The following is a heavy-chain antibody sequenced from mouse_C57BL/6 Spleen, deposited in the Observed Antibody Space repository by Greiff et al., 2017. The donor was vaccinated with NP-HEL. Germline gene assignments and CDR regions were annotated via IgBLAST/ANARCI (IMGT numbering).Heavy chain of an antibody. D-gene: IGHD1-1*01. Sequence: EVMLVESGGGLVKPGGSLKLSCAASGFTFSSYAMSWVRQTPEKRLEWVATISDGGSYTYYPDNVKGRFTISRDNAKNNLYLQMSHLKSEDTAMYYCARGSYYYGSSYDAMDYWGQGTSVTVSS. CDR2: ISDGGSYT. CDR1: GFTFSSYA. J-gene: IGHJ4*01. CDR3: ARGSYYYGSSYDAMDY. V-gene: IGHV5-4*03.